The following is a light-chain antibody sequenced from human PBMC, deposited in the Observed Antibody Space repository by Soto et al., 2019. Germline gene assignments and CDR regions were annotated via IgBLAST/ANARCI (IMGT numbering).Light chain of an antibody. CDR1: SSDIGAYDY. V-gene: IGLV2-23*01. J-gene: IGLJ1*01. Sequence: QSALTQPASVSGSPGQSITISCTGTSSDIGAYDYVSWYQQPPGKAPKLMIYEGSKRPSGVSNRFSGSKSGNTASLTISGLQAEDEADYYCCSYAGSSTPYVFGTGTKLTVL. CDR2: EGS. CDR3: CSYAGSSTPYV.